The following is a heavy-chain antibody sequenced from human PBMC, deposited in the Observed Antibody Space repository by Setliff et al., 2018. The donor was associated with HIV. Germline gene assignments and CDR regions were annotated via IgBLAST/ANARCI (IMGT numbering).Heavy chain of an antibody. Sequence: SETLSLTCTVSDASISNYHWSWIRQRPGKGLGWIGYIYYSGSTNYNPSLKSRVTISIDTSTNQFSLKLSSVTAADTAVYYCARHFIPSVFDPWGQGTLVTVSS. CDR1: DASISNYH. D-gene: IGHD2-21*01. CDR3: ARHFIPSVFDP. V-gene: IGHV4-59*08. CDR2: IYYSGST. J-gene: IGHJ5*02.